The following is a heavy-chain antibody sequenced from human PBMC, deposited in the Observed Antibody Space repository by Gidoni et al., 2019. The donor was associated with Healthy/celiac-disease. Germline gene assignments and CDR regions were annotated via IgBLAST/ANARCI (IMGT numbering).Heavy chain of an antibody. Sequence: QVQLQESGPGLVKPSETLSLTCTVSGGSISSYYWSWIRQPPGKGPEWIGYIYYRGSTNYNPSLKSRVTISVDTSKNQFSLKLSSVTAADTAVYYCARGFSGETDEEMATIGHWFDPLGQGTLVTVSS. CDR2: IYYRGST. V-gene: IGHV4-59*08. CDR1: GGSISSYY. CDR3: ARGFSGETDEEMATIGHWFDP. D-gene: IGHD5-12*01. J-gene: IGHJ5*02.